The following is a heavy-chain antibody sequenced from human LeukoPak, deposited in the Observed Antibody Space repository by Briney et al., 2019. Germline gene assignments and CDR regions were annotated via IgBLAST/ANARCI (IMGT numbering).Heavy chain of an antibody. CDR2: IHWNDDK. CDR1: GFSLSTSGMR. D-gene: IGHD1-26*01. V-gene: IGHV2-5*01. Sequence: ESGPTLVKPTQTLTLTCTFSGFSLSTSGMRVGWIRQPPGKALAWLALIHWNDDKRYSPSLKSRLTISKDTSKNQEVLTMTNMDPVDTATYYCAHRRGVGATYAFDTWGQGTMVTVSS. J-gene: IGHJ3*02. CDR3: AHRRGVGATYAFDT.